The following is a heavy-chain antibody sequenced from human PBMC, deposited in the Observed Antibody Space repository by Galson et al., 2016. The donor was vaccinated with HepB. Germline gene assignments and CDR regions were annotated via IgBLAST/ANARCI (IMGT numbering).Heavy chain of an antibody. CDR2: LSYNGLNQ. J-gene: IGHJ5*02. Sequence: SLRLSCAASGFSFSTYHMTWVRQAPGKGLEWVAGLSYNGLNQHYPDSLMGRFTVSRDNSKSIMYLQMDSLRPDDTAVYYCTKKVAEGGLGDTWGQGTVVTVSS. CDR1: GFSFSTYH. CDR3: TKKVAEGGLGDT. V-gene: IGHV3-30*18. D-gene: IGHD2-15*01.